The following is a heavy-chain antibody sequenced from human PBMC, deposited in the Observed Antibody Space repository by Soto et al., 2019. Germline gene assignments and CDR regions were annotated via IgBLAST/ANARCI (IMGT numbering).Heavy chain of an antibody. CDR1: GFIFSSYV. CDR2: ISGSGGST. Sequence: EVQLLESGGGLVQPGGSLRLSCAASGFIFSSYVMSWVRQAPGKGLEWVSVISGSGGSTYYADSVKGRFTISRDNSKNTLYLQMNSLRVEDTAVYYCAPHLWFGELHYWGQGTLVTVSS. J-gene: IGHJ4*02. D-gene: IGHD3-10*01. CDR3: APHLWFGELHY. V-gene: IGHV3-23*01.